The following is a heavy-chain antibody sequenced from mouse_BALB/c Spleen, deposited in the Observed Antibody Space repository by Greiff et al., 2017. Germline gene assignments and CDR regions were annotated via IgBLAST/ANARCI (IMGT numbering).Heavy chain of an antibody. J-gene: IGHJ2*01. V-gene: IGHV1-69*02. CDR1: GYTFTSYW. D-gene: IGHD2-14*01. CDR3: ARGGTLDY. CDR2: IYPSDSYT. Sequence: QVQLQQPGAELVRPGASVKLSCKASGYTFTSYWINWVKQRPGQGLEWIGNIYPSDSYTNYNQKFKDKATLTVDKSSSTAYMQLSSPTSEDSAVYYCARGGTLDYWGQGTTLTVSS.